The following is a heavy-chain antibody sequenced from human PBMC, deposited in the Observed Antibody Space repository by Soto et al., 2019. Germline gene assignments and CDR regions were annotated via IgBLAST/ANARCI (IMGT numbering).Heavy chain of an antibody. CDR1: GGTFSIYT. Sequence: QVQLVQSGAEVKKPGSSVQVSCKASGGTFSIYTISWVRQAPGQGLEWMGGSANSAQKFQGRLTVTADEYTSTVYLELSSLTSEDTAVYYCAREGPPDIAWFDPWGQGTLVSVSS. J-gene: IGHJ5*02. D-gene: IGHD2-15*01. V-gene: IGHV1-69*01. CDR2: GSA. CDR3: AREGPPDIAWFDP.